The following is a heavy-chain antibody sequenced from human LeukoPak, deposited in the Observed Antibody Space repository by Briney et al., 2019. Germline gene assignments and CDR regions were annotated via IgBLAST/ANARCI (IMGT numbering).Heavy chain of an antibody. CDR3: ARVGNYYDSSGYREGFDY. CDR2: INPNSGGA. CDR1: GYTFTGYY. V-gene: IGHV1-2*02. J-gene: IGHJ4*02. D-gene: IGHD3-22*01. Sequence: ASVKVSCKASGYTFTGYYMHWVRQAPGQGLEWMGWINPNSGGANYAQKFQGRVTMTRDTSISTAYMELSRLRSDDTAVYYCARVGNYYDSSGYREGFDYWGQGTLVTVSS.